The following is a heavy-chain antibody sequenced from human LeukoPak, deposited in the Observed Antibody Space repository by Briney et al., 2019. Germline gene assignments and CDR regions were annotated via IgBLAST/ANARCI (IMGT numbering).Heavy chain of an antibody. CDR2: ISYDGSNK. V-gene: IGHV3-30-3*01. D-gene: IGHD3-22*01. Sequence: GGSLRLSCAASGFTFSSYAMHWVRQAPGKGLEWVAVISYDGSNKYYADSVKGRFTISRDNSKNTLYLQMNSLRAEDTAVYYCARDYYDSSGYYWHFQHWGQGTLVTVSS. CDR1: GFTFSSYA. CDR3: ARDYYDSSGYYWHFQH. J-gene: IGHJ1*01.